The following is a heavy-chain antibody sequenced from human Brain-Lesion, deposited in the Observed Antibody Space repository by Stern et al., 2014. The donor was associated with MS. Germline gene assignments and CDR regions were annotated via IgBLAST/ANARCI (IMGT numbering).Heavy chain of an antibody. CDR2: VYYSGSI. V-gene: IGHV4-31*03. D-gene: IGHD3-3*02. J-gene: IGHJ2*01. Sequence: QVQLVQSGPGLVKPLQTLSLTCTVSGGSVSSGGYFWNRLRQHPGQGREWIGHVYYSGSIAYNPSLKSRVTISVDTSKNQFSLRLRSVTAADTAVYYCARNPALWYFDLWGRGTLAAVSS. CDR1: GGSVSSGGYF. CDR3: ARNPALWYFDL.